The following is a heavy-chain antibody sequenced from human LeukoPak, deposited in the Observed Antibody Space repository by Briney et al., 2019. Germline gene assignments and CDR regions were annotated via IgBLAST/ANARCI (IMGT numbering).Heavy chain of an antibody. CDR2: ISSSGSTI. CDR3: AKNAGGILDY. V-gene: IGHV3-11*01. J-gene: IGHJ4*02. D-gene: IGHD3-9*01. Sequence: PGGSLRLSCAASGFTFTDYYMSWIRQAPGKGLEWLSYISSSGSTIYYADSVKGRFTISRDNSKNTLYLQMNSLRAEDTAVYYCAKNAGGILDYWGQGTLVTVSS. CDR1: GFTFTDYY.